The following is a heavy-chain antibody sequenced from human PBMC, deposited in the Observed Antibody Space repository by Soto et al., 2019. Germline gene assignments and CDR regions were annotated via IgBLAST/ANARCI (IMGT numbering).Heavy chain of an antibody. Sequence: QVQLQESGPGLVKPSQTLSLTCTVSGGSINTGDYYWGWIRHLPGEGLEWIGHIFYTGTAYYNPSLRSRVTVSIDTSANQFSLHMYSVTAADTAMYYCARRLDDTPETFFNWFDPWGQGILVTVSS. D-gene: IGHD2-15*01. CDR1: GGSINTGDYY. J-gene: IGHJ5*02. CDR3: ARRLDDTPETFFNWFDP. V-gene: IGHV4-31*03. CDR2: IFYTGTA.